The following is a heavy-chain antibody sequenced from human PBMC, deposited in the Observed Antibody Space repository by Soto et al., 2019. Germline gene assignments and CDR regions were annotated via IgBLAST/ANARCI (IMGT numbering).Heavy chain of an antibody. V-gene: IGHV3-23*01. CDR3: AGWIQLWLRVEDNWFDP. J-gene: IGHJ5*02. D-gene: IGHD5-18*01. CDR1: GFTFSSYA. Sequence: GGSLRLSCAASGFTFSSYAMSWVRQAPGKGLEWVSAISGSGGSTYYADSVKGRFTISRDNSKNTLYLQMNSLRAEDTAVYYCAGWIQLWLRVEDNWFDPWGQGTLVTVSS. CDR2: ISGSGGST.